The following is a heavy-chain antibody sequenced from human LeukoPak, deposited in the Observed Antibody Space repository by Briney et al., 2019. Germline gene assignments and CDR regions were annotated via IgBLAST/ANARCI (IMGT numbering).Heavy chain of an antibody. D-gene: IGHD2-2*01. J-gene: IGHJ4*01. V-gene: IGHV4-59*08. Sequence: SETLSLTCSVSDGSMGTYYWGWIRQPPGKRLEWIGYIYYSGSTTYNPSLKSRVTVSVDTSKNQFSLKLTSMTAADTAVYYCARGRLGRQHASFFDSWGHGTLVTVSS. CDR1: DGSMGTYY. CDR3: ARGRLGRQHASFFDS. CDR2: IYYSGST.